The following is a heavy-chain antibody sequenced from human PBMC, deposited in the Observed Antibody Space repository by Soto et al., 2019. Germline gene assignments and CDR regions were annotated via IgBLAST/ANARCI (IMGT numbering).Heavy chain of an antibody. V-gene: IGHV3-9*01. D-gene: IGHD5-18*01. J-gene: IGHJ4*02. CDR2: ISWNSGSI. CDR3: ANGLRGSYGLAPFDY. CDR1: GFTFDDYA. Sequence: EVQLVESGGGLVQPGRSLRLSCAASGFTFDDYAMHWVRQAPGKGLEWVSGISWNSGSIGYADSVKGRFTISRDNAKNSLYLQMNSLRAEDTALYYCANGLRGSYGLAPFDYWGQGTLVTVSS.